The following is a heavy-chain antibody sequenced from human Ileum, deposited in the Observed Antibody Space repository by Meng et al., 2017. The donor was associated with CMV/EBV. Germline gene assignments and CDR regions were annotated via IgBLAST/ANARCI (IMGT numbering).Heavy chain of an antibody. V-gene: IGHV1-18*01. J-gene: IGHJ4*02. D-gene: IGHD5-12*01. CDR1: GYTFSSYT. CDR3: ARAPNVDRVATTPFDY. CDR2: ISAYNGKT. Sequence: GYTFSSYTITWVRQAPGQGLEWMGWISAYNGKTNDAQKVQERVTMTTDTSTSTAYMELRRLRSDDTAVYYCARAPNVDRVATTPFDYWGQGTLVTVSS.